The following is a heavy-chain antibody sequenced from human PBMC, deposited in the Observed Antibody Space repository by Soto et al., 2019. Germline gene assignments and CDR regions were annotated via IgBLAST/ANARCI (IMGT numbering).Heavy chain of an antibody. CDR2: ISAYNGNT. J-gene: IGHJ4*02. D-gene: IGHD3-3*02. Sequence: ASVKVSCKASGYTFTSYGISWVRQAPGQGLEWMGWISAYNGNTNYAQKLQGRVTMTTDTSTSTAYMELRSLRSDDTAVYYCARGFSIDWYTYYFDYWGQGPLVTVSS. CDR1: GYTFTSYG. V-gene: IGHV1-18*01. CDR3: ARGFSIDWYTYYFDY.